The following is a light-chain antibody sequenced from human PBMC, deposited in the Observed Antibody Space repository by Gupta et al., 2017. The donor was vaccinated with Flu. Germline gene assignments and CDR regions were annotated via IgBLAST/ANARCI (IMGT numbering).Light chain of an antibody. J-gene: IGLJ2*01. CDR3: SSYAGSNNLV. Sequence: QSALTQPPSASVSPGQSVTISCTGTSSDVGGYNYVSWYQQHPGKAPKLMIYEVSKRPSGVPDRFSGSKSGNTASLTVSGLQAEGEADYYCSSYAGSNNLVFGGGTKLTVL. V-gene: IGLV2-8*01. CDR2: EVS. CDR1: SSDVGGYNY.